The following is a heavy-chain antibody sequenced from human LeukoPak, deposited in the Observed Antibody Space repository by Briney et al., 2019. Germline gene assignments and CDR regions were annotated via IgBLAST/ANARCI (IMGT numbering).Heavy chain of an antibody. CDR2: ISGRGNSI. D-gene: IGHD3-16*01. J-gene: IGHJ4*02. CDR3: GRGHWGIDY. Sequence: GGSLRLSCAASGFTFSDHYMSWIRQVPGKGLEWVAYISGRGNSIDYADSVRGRFTISRDNAKNSVYLQMNSLRAEDTAVFYCGRGHWGIDYWGQGTLVTVSS. CDR1: GFTFSDHY. V-gene: IGHV3-11*01.